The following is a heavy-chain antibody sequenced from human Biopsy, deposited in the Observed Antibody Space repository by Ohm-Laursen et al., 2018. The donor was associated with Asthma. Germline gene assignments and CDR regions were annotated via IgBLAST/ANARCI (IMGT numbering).Heavy chain of an antibody. CDR1: GGSFSGYY. J-gene: IGHJ6*02. CDR3: ARSAKTIFGVVMGSYYYGMDV. D-gene: IGHD3-3*01. CDR2: INHSGST. Sequence: DTLSLTCAVYGGSFSGYYWSWIRQPPGKGLEWIGEINHSGSTNYNPSLKSRVTISVDTSKNQFSLKLSSVTAADTAVYYCARSAKTIFGVVMGSYYYGMDVWGQGTTVTVSS. V-gene: IGHV4-34*01.